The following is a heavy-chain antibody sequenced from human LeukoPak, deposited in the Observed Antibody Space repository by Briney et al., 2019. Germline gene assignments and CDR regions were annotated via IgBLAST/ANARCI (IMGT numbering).Heavy chain of an antibody. V-gene: IGHV3-74*01. D-gene: IGHD1-26*01. CDR1: GFTVSSNW. CDR3: ARAGEGLLAYSFDI. Sequence: PGGSLRLSCAASGFTVSSNWMHWVRQGPGKGLVWVSRINSDGSETRHADSVKGRFTISRDNAKNTLYLQMNTLSAEDTAVYYCARAGEGLLAYSFDIWGQGTMVTVSS. CDR2: INSDGSET. J-gene: IGHJ3*02.